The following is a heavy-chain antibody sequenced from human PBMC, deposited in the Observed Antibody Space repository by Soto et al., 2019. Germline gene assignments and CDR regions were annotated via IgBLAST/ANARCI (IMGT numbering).Heavy chain of an antibody. CDR3: ARDTRDSSGYRNDAFDI. Sequence: SETLSLTCTVSGGSISSYYWSWIRQPAGKGLEWIGRIYTSGSTNYNPSLKSRVTMSVDTSKNQFSLKLSSVTAADTAVYYCARDTRDSSGYRNDAFDIWGQGTMVTVSS. V-gene: IGHV4-4*07. CDR2: IYTSGST. J-gene: IGHJ3*02. D-gene: IGHD3-22*01. CDR1: GGSISSYY.